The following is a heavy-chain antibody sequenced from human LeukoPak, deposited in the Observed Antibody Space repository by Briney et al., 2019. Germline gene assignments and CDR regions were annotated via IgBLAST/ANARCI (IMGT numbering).Heavy chain of an antibody. J-gene: IGHJ3*02. Sequence: GGSLRLSCAASGFTFSSYSMNWVRQAPGKGLEWVSSIGSRSAYTYYADSVKGRFTISRDNTKNSLYLQMNSLRAGDTAEYYCARGGLNFDAFDIWGQGTMVTVSS. D-gene: IGHD1-7*01. V-gene: IGHV3-21*01. CDR3: ARGGLNFDAFDI. CDR1: GFTFSSYS. CDR2: IGSRSAYT.